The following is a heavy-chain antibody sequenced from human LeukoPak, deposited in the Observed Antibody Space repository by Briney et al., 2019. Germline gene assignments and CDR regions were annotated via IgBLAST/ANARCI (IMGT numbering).Heavy chain of an antibody. CDR3: ARAAYTSGFYYYYGMDV. CDR2: IIPILGIA. D-gene: IGHD6-25*01. Sequence: SVKVSCKASGGTFSSYAISWVRQAPGQGLEWMGRIIPILGIANYAQKFQGRVTITADKSTSTAYMELSSLRSEDTAVYYCARAAYTSGFYYYYGMDVWGQGTTVTVSS. V-gene: IGHV1-69*04. J-gene: IGHJ6*02. CDR1: GGTFSSYA.